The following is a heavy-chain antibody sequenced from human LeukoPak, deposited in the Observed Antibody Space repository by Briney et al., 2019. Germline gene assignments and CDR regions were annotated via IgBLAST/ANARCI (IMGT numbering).Heavy chain of an antibody. CDR1: GFTFDDYA. CDR3: AKGRQWLTDC. D-gene: IGHD6-19*01. J-gene: IGHJ4*02. CDR2: ISGDGGRT. V-gene: IGHV3-43*02. Sequence: PGRSLRLSCAASGFTFDDYAMHWVRQAPGKGLEWVSLISGDGGRTYYVDSVKGRFTISRDNSKNSLYLQMNSLRIEDTALYYCAKGRQWLTDCWGQGTLVTVSS.